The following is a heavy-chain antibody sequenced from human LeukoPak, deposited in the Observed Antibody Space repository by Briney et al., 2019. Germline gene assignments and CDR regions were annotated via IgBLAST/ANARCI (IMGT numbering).Heavy chain of an antibody. D-gene: IGHD4-17*01. CDR3: ARAYGEIDF. CDR1: GGSISSYY. V-gene: IGHV4-59*12. J-gene: IGHJ4*02. Sequence: PSETLSLTCTVSGGSISSYYWSLIRQPPGKGLEWIGYIYYSGSTNYNPSLKSRVTMSVDTSKNQFSLKLTSVTAADTAVYYCARAYGEIDFWGQGTLVTVSS. CDR2: IYYSGST.